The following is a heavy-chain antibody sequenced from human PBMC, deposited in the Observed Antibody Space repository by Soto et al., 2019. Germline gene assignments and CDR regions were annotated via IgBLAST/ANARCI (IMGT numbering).Heavy chain of an antibody. D-gene: IGHD2-2*02. CDR3: ARYTEWDYYSYMDV. Sequence: VASVKVSCKASGYTFTSYGIIWVRQAPGQGLEWMGWISAYNGNTNYTQKLQGRVTMTTDTSTSTAYMELRSLRSDDTAVYYCARYTEWDYYSYMDVWGKGTTVTVSS. CDR2: ISAYNGNT. CDR1: GYTFTSYG. J-gene: IGHJ6*03. V-gene: IGHV1-18*01.